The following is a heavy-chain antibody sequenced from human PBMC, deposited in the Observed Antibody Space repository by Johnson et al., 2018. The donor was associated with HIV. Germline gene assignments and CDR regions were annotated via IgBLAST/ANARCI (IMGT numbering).Heavy chain of an antibody. Sequence: VQLVESGGGLVQPGGSLRLSCAASGFTLSSYDMHWVRQATGKGLEWVSRINSFGSSTNYADFVKGRFTISRDNAKNTLYLQMNSLRAEDTALYYCAKDSAWDSSSSGAFDIWGQGTMVTVSS. CDR1: GFTLSSYD. CDR3: AKDSAWDSSSSGAFDI. V-gene: IGHV3-74*01. J-gene: IGHJ3*02. D-gene: IGHD6-6*01. CDR2: INSFGSST.